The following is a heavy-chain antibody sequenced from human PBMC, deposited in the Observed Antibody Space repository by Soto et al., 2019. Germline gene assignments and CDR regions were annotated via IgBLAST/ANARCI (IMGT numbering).Heavy chain of an antibody. V-gene: IGHV4-34*01. Sequence: ETLSLTCAVYGGSFSGYYWSWIRQPPGKGLEWIGEINHGGRTNYSPSLKSRLTIPVDTSKNQFSLKLTSVTAADTAVYYCARGRTGMDVWGQGTTVTVSS. CDR1: GGSFSGYY. CDR2: INHGGRT. J-gene: IGHJ6*02. CDR3: ARGRTGMDV.